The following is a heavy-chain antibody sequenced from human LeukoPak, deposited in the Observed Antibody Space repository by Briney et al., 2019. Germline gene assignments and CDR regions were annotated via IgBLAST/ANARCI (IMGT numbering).Heavy chain of an antibody. J-gene: IGHJ6*02. Sequence: SVKVSCKASGGTFSSYAISWVRQAPGQGLEWMGGIIPIFGTANYAQKLQGRVTMTTDTSTSTAYMELRSLRSDDTAVYYCARDGSGMDVWGQGTTVTVSS. CDR3: ARDGSGMDV. CDR2: IIPIFGTA. CDR1: GGTFSSYA. V-gene: IGHV1-69*05. D-gene: IGHD5-12*01.